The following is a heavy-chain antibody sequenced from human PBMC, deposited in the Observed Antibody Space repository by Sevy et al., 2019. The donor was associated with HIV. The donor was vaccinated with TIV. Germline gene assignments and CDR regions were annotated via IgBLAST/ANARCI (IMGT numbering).Heavy chain of an antibody. Sequence: GGSLRLSCAASGFTFSSYAMHWVRQAPGKGLEWVAVLSYDGSNKYYADSVKGRFTISRDNSKNTLYLQMNSLRAEDTAVYYCARDREYDFWSGYYDHFDYWGQGTLVTVSS. CDR3: ARDREYDFWSGYYDHFDY. CDR2: LSYDGSNK. J-gene: IGHJ4*02. V-gene: IGHV3-30-3*01. D-gene: IGHD3-3*01. CDR1: GFTFSSYA.